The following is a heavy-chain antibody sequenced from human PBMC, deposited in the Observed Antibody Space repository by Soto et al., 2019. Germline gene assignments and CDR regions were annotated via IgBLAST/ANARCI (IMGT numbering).Heavy chain of an antibody. V-gene: IGHV3-30*18. CDR2: ISYDGSNK. Sequence: GGSLRLSFAASGFTFSSYGMHWVRQAPGKGLEWVAVISYDGSNKYYADSVKGRFTISRDNSKSTLYLQMNSLRAEDTAVYYCAKDYLYGMDVWGQGTTVTVSS. CDR3: AKDYLYGMDV. CDR1: GFTFSSYG. J-gene: IGHJ6*02.